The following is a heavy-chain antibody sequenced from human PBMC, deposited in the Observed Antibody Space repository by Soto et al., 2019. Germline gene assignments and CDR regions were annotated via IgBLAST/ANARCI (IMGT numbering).Heavy chain of an antibody. CDR2: ISASGGST. D-gene: IGHD6-13*01. Sequence: EVQLLESGGGLVQPGGSLRLSCAASGFTFSNHAMSWVRQVPGKGLECVSVISASGGSTYHADSVKGRFTISRDNSKNTVYLQMNSLGAEDTAVYYCAKDFGRLESGYTSSWEWFDPTSQGTLVTVSS. CDR3: AKDFGRLESGYTSSWEWFDP. J-gene: IGHJ5*02. V-gene: IGHV3-23*01. CDR1: GFTFSNHA.